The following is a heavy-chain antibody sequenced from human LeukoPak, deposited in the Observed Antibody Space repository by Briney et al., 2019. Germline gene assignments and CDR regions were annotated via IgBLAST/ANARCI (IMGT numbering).Heavy chain of an antibody. V-gene: IGHV4-38-2*02. Sequence: PSETLSLTCTVSGYSISSGYYWGWIRQPPGKGLEWIGSIYYSGSTYYNPSLKSRVTISVDTSKNQFSLRLTSVTPADTAVYYCARRHVEYTSSSDPYYFDYWGQGTLVTVSS. J-gene: IGHJ4*02. CDR2: IYYSGST. CDR3: ARRHVEYTSSSDPYYFDY. CDR1: GYSISSGYY. D-gene: IGHD6-6*01.